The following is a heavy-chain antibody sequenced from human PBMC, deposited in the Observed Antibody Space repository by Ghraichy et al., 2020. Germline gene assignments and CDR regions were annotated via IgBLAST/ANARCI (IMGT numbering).Heavy chain of an antibody. V-gene: IGHV2-5*02. J-gene: IGHJ4*02. CDR2: FYWDDDE. D-gene: IGHD2-15*01. CDR1: GFSISTDGMA. Sequence: SGPTLVKPTETVTLTCTFSGFSISTDGMAVAWIRQPPGKALEWLAIFYWDDDERYSRSLRNRLTISKDTSKNQVVLTMTMMDPVDTATYFCAHTRRLPSCRGVRCYYFNNWGQGTLVTVSS. CDR3: AHTRRLPSCRGVRCYYFNN.